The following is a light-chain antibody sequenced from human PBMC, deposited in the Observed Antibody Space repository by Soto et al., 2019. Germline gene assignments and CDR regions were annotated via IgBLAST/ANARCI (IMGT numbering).Light chain of an antibody. V-gene: IGKV3-15*01. CDR1: QSVSSN. CDR2: GAS. J-gene: IGKJ4*01. Sequence: EIVMTQSPVTLSVSPGSRATLSCRASQSVSSNLAWYQQKPGQAPRLLIYGASTRATGIPASFSGSGSGTDFTLTISSLQSEDFAVYYCQQYNNRPLTVGGGTKVAIK. CDR3: QQYNNRPLT.